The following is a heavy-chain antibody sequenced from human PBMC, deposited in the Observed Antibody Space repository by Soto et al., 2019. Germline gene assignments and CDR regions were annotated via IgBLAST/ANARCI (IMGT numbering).Heavy chain of an antibody. CDR2: IYYSGST. V-gene: IGHV4-31*03. CDR3: AREGSDDYSKYYFDY. D-gene: IGHD4-4*01. J-gene: IGHJ4*02. Sequence: SETLSLTCTVSGGSISSGGYYWSWIRQHPGKGLEWIGYIYYSGSTYYNPSLKSRVTISVDTSKNQFSLKLSSVTAADTAVYYCAREGSDDYSKYYFDYWGQGTLVTVSS. CDR1: GGSISSGGYY.